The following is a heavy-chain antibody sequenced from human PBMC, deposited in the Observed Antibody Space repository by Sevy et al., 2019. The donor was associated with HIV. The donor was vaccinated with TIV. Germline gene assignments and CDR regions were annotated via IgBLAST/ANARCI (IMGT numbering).Heavy chain of an antibody. D-gene: IGHD3-16*01. CDR1: GYTLTELS. V-gene: IGHV1-24*01. Sequence: ASVKVSCKVSGYTLTELSMHWVRQAPGKGLEWMGGFDPEDGETIYAQKFQGRVTMTEDTSTDTAYMELSSLRSEETAVYSWGTYLQGGNYFDFWGQGTLVTVSS. CDR3: GTYLQGGNYFDF. CDR2: FDPEDGET. J-gene: IGHJ4*02.